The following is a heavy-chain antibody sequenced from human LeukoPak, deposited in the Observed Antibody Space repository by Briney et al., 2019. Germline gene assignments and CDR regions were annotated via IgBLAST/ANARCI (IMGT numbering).Heavy chain of an antibody. D-gene: IGHD3-3*01. J-gene: IGHJ3*02. CDR3: ARHHYDFWSPIGAFDI. CDR2: YSGST. Sequence: YSGSTYYNPSLKSRVTISVDTSKNQFSLKLSSVTPADTAVYYCARHHYDFWSPIGAFDIWGQRTMVTVSS. V-gene: IGHV4-31*02.